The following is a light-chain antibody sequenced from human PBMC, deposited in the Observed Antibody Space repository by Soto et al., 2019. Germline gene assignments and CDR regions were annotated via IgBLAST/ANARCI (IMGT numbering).Light chain of an antibody. Sequence: EMVLTQSPGTLSLSPGERATLSCSASQSLTNNYFAWYQQKPGRALRLLLDGASTRATGLPDRLSRSGSGTDFTLTISMLEPEEVAVYYCQHYEAGVTFGNRTKVAI. CDR3: QHYEAGVT. J-gene: IGKJ1*01. CDR2: GAS. V-gene: IGKV3-20*01. CDR1: QSLTNNY.